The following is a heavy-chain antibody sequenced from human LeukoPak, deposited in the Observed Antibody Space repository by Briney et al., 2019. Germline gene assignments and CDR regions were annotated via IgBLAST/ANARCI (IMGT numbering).Heavy chain of an antibody. J-gene: IGHJ4*02. D-gene: IGHD3-10*01. CDR3: AKLAKYFYGAETFYFFEH. Sequence: GGSLRLSCAASGFSFTTYWMSWVRQAQGKGLEWVANINQDGTEKYYVDSVKGRFTISRDNGKNSLYLQMNSPRVEDTAVYYCAKLAKYFYGAETFYFFEHWGQGTPVTASS. V-gene: IGHV3-7*01. CDR1: GFSFTTYW. CDR2: INQDGTEK.